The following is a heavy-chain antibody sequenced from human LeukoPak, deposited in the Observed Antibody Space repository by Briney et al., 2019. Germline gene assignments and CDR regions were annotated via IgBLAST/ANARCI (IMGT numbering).Heavy chain of an antibody. V-gene: IGHV3-74*01. Sequence: PGGSLRLSCAASGFTFSSYWMYWVRQTPGKGLVWVSRINTDGSSTSYADSVKGRFTISKDNAKNTVYLQMNNLRAEDTAVYYCVSFYETYWGRGTLVTVSS. CDR3: VSFYETY. CDR1: GFTFSSYW. D-gene: IGHD2/OR15-2a*01. J-gene: IGHJ4*02. CDR2: INTDGSST.